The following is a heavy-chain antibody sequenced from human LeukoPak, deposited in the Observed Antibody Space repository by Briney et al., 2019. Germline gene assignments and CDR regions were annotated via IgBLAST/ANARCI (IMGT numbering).Heavy chain of an antibody. Sequence: GGSLRLSGIASGFTFSLYAMHWVRQAPGKGLEYVSAISSSDGSTYYADSVKGRFTISRDNSKNTLYLQMGSLRPEDMGVYYCVREERGQAMDYWGQGTLVTVSS. J-gene: IGHJ4*02. V-gene: IGHV3-64*02. D-gene: IGHD2-2*01. CDR3: VREERGQAMDY. CDR1: GFTFSLYA. CDR2: ISSSDGST.